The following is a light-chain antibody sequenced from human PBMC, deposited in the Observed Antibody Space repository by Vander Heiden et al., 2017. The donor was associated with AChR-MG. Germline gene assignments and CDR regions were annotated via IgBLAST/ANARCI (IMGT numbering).Light chain of an antibody. CDR3: QSYDTASLLV. J-gene: IGLJ1*01. V-gene: IGLV1-40*01. CDR2: GDT. CDR1: SSSIGAGYG. Sequence: QSVLTQPPSVSGAPGQSVTISCTGSSSSIGAGYGAHWYQHLPGRAPKLLIYGDTNRPSGVPGRFPGSKSGTSASLAITGLQAEDEADYYCQSYDTASLLVFGSGTKVTVL.